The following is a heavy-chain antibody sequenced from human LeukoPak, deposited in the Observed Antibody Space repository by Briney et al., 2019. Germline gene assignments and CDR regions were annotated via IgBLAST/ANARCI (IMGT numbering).Heavy chain of an antibody. CDR1: GYIFTSYG. CDR2: ISSYNGNT. V-gene: IGHV1-18*01. J-gene: IGHJ6*03. CDR3: AKAGPPIHYYYMDV. Sequence: ASVKVSCKASGYIFTSYGINWVRQAPGQGLEWMGWISSYNGNTHYAQILQGRVTMTTDTSTSTAYMELRSLRSDDTAVYYCAKAGPPIHYYYMDVWGKGTTVTISS.